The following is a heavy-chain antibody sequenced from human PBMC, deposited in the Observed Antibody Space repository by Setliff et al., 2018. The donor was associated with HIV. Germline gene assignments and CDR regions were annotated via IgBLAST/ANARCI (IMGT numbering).Heavy chain of an antibody. J-gene: IGHJ6*02. Sequence: SETLSLTCTVSGGFISSGSYYWSWIRQPAGKGLEWIGHIYISGSANYNPSLKSRITISIDTSTNQFSLHLNSVTAADTAVYYCARDVKLAYCSGGSCPRAYFSGLDVWGQGTTVTVSS. CDR1: GGFISSGSYY. V-gene: IGHV4-61*09. D-gene: IGHD2-15*01. CDR2: IYISGSA. CDR3: ARDVKLAYCSGGSCPRAYFSGLDV.